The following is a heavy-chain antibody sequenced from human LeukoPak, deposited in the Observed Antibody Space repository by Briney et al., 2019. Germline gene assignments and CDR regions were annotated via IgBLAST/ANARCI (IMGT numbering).Heavy chain of an antibody. CDR3: ARWPVVMTTVTTSGYYYGMDV. CDR2: IYYSGST. CDR1: GGSISGYY. D-gene: IGHD4-11*01. J-gene: IGHJ6*02. V-gene: IGHV4-59*01. Sequence: SETLSLTCTVSGGSISGYYWSWIRQPPGKGLEWIGYIYYSGSTNYNPSLKSRVTISVDTSKNQFSLKLSSVTAADTAVYYCARWPVVMTTVTTSGYYYGMDVWGQGTTVTVSS.